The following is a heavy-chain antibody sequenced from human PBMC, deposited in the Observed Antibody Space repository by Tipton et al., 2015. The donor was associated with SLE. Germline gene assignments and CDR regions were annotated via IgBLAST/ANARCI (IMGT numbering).Heavy chain of an antibody. CDR3: ARGVGIAAAGPVDV. CDR2: IYYSGST. V-gene: IGHV4-59*01. CDR1: GGSISSYY. D-gene: IGHD6-13*01. J-gene: IGHJ6*04. Sequence: TLSLTCTVSGGSISSYYWSWIRQPPGKGLEWIGYIYYSGSTNYNPSLKSRVTISVDTSKNQFSLKLSSVTAADTAVYYCARGVGIAAAGPVDVWGKGTTVTVSS.